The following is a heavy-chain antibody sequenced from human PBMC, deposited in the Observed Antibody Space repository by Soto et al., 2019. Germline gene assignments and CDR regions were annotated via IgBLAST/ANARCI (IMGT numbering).Heavy chain of an antibody. D-gene: IGHD5-12*01. J-gene: IGHJ6*02. Sequence: LRHSYTAVGFTFSSFAMHWVRKDPGKGLEWVAVISYDGSNKYYADSVKGRFTISRDNSKNTLYLQMNSLRAEDTAVYYCARDYYRFNSGYGFSMDVWGQGTTVTVSS. CDR2: ISYDGSNK. CDR1: GFTFSSFA. V-gene: IGHV3-30-3*01. CDR3: ARDYYRFNSGYGFSMDV.